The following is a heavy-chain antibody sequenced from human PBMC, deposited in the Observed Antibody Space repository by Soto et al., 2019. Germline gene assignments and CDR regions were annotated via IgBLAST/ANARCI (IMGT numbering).Heavy chain of an antibody. Sequence: QVQLVESGGGLVKPGGSLRLSCAASGFTFSDYYMSWIRQAPGKGLEWVSYISSSGDITYYADSVKGRVTISSDNAKNSLYLQMHNLRAEDTAVYYCARDLGYYDSSGYFDYWGQGTLITVSS. J-gene: IGHJ4*02. CDR3: ARDLGYYDSSGYFDY. D-gene: IGHD3-22*01. V-gene: IGHV3-11*01. CDR1: GFTFSDYY. CDR2: ISSSGDIT.